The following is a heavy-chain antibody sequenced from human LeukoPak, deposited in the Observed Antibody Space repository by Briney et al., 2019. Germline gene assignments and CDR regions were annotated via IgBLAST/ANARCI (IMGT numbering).Heavy chain of an antibody. CDR1: GFTFSSYG. Sequence: GGSLRLSCAASGFTFSSYGMSWVRQAPGKGLEWVSAIGGSGGSTYYADSVKGRFTISRDNSKNTLYLQMNSLRAEDTAVYYCARRMGANDYWGQGTLVTVSS. J-gene: IGHJ4*02. CDR3: ARRMGANDY. D-gene: IGHD1-26*01. V-gene: IGHV3-23*01. CDR2: IGGSGGST.